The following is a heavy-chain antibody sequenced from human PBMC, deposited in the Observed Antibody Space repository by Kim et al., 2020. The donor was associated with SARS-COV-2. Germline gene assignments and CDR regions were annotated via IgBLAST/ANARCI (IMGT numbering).Heavy chain of an antibody. CDR3: ASGYLYELHWYFDL. J-gene: IGHJ2*01. D-gene: IGHD1-26*01. V-gene: IGHV3-48*02. CDR1: GFTFSSYS. CDR2: ISSSSSTI. Sequence: GGSLRLSCAASGFTFSSYSMNWVRQAPGKGLEWVSYISSSSSTIYYADSVKGRFTISRDNAKNSLYLQMNSLRDEDTAVYYCASGYLYELHWYFDLWGRGTLVTVSS.